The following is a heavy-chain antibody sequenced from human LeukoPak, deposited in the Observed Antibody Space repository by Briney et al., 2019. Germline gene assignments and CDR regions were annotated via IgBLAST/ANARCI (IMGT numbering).Heavy chain of an antibody. J-gene: IGHJ2*01. CDR2: IYHSGSS. CDR1: GGSISSYY. Sequence: SETLSLTCTVSGGSISSYYWTWIRQHPGKGLEWIGYIYHSGSSYYNPSLWSRATISVDTSTNQFSLNLNSVTAADTALYFCARAILTPSGYVWYFDLWGRGTLVTVSS. CDR3: ARAILTPSGYVWYFDL. D-gene: IGHD3-3*01. V-gene: IGHV4-59*06.